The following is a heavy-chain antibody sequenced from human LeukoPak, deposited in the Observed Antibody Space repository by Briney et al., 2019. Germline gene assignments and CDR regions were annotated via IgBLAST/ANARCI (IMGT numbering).Heavy chain of an antibody. CDR3: ARASGYCSGGSCYFGAFDI. J-gene: IGHJ3*02. Sequence: GGSLRLSCAVSGVTVSSTDMSWVRQAPGKGLEWVAVISYDGSNKYYADSVKGRFTISRDNSRNTLYLQMNSLRVEDTAVYYCARASGYCSGGSCYFGAFDIWGQGTMVTVSS. CDR2: ISYDGSNK. CDR1: GVTVSSTD. D-gene: IGHD2-15*01. V-gene: IGHV3-33*08.